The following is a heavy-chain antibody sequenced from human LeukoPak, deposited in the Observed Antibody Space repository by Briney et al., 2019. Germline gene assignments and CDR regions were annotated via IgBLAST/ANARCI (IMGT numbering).Heavy chain of an antibody. CDR2: IYYSGST. CDR1: GGSISSSSYY. Sequence: PSETLSPTCTVSGGSISSSSYYWGWIRQPPGKGLEWIGSIYYSGSTYYNPSLKSRVTISVDTSKNQFSLKLSSVTAADTAVYYCARGGVGVAVAKGIFDYWGQGTLVTVSS. V-gene: IGHV4-39*01. CDR3: ARGGVGVAVAKGIFDY. J-gene: IGHJ4*02. D-gene: IGHD6-19*01.